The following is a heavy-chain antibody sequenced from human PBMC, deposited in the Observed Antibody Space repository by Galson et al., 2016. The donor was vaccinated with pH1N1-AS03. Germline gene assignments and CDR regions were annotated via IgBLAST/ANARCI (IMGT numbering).Heavy chain of an antibody. D-gene: IGHD3-16*01. CDR3: SLPSRWGNAFEV. CDR1: GVSVPSSGLA. CDR2: IYWDDAK. Sequence: PALVKPTQTLTLTCSLSGVSVPSSGLAVGWFRLPPGKALEWLALIYWDDAKRFSPSLRNRLTITKDTSRNQAVLTVTNVDPLDTATYFCSLPSRWGNAFEVWGPGTMGTVAS. J-gene: IGHJ3*01. V-gene: IGHV2-5*02.